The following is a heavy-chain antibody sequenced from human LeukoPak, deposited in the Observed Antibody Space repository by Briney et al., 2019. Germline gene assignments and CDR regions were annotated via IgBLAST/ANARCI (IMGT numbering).Heavy chain of an antibody. CDR1: GFTFSSYW. V-gene: IGHV3-7*01. Sequence: PGGSLRLSCAASGFTFSSYWMSWVRQAPGKGLEWVANIKQDGSEKYYADSVKGRFTISRDNAKNSLSLQMNNLRFEGTAVYYCARIDPRRTFDIWGQGTMVTVSS. D-gene: IGHD1-14*01. CDR2: IKQDGSEK. CDR3: ARIDPRRTFDI. J-gene: IGHJ3*02.